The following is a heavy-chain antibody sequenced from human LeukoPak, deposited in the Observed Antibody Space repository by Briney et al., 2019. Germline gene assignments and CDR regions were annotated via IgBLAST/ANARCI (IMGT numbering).Heavy chain of an antibody. D-gene: IGHD2-15*01. CDR1: GGSFSGYC. J-gene: IGHJ4*02. CDR2: INHSGNT. Sequence: SQTLSLTCAVYGGSFSGYCWSWIRQPPGKGLEWIGEINHSGNTNYNPSLKSRVTVSVDTSKNQFSLKLSSVTAADTAVYYCATGDADIGVVVAVRYFDYYFDYWGQGTLVTVSS. CDR3: ATGDADIGVVVAVRYFDYYFDY. V-gene: IGHV4-34*01.